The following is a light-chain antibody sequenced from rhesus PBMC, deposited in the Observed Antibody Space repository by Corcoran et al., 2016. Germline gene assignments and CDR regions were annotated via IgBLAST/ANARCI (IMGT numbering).Light chain of an antibody. J-gene: IGKJ1*01. V-gene: IGKV1-22*01. Sequence: DIQMTQSPSSLSASVGDTVTITCRASQGISSWLAWYQQTPGKAPKLLIYKASSLQSGVPSRFSGSGTGTDFTLTISSRQSEDFATYYCQQYSSRPTWTFGQGTKVEIK. CDR2: KAS. CDR3: QQYSSRPTWT. CDR1: QGISSW.